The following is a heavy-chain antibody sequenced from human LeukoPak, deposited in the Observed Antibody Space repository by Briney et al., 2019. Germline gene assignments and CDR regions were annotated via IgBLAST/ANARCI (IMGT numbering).Heavy chain of an antibody. D-gene: IGHD3-3*01. Sequence: ASVKVSCKASGYIFTNYAMHWVRQAPGQRLEWMGWINGGNGNTKYSQEFQGRVTITRDTSASTAYMEVSSLRSEDMAVYYRARARYESRIWPKSRYDYYYYMDVWGKGTTVTVSS. J-gene: IGHJ6*03. CDR3: ARARYESRIWPKSRYDYYYYMDV. V-gene: IGHV1-3*03. CDR1: GYIFTNYA. CDR2: INGGNGNT.